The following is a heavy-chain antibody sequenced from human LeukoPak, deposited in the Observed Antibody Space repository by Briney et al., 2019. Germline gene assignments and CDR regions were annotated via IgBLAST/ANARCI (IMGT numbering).Heavy chain of an antibody. J-gene: IGHJ4*02. CDR3: ARVEGYSYGYFDY. V-gene: IGHV3-7*03. CDR1: GFPFSSYW. CDR2: IKQDGSEK. D-gene: IGHD5-18*01. Sequence: GGSLRLSCVASGFPFSSYWMTWVRQAPRKGLEWVANIKQDGSEKYYVDPVKGRFTISRDNAKNSLYLQMNSLRAEDTAVYYCARVEGYSYGYFDYWGQGTLVTVSS.